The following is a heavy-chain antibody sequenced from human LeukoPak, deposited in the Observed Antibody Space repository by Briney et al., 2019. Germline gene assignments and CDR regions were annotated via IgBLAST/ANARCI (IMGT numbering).Heavy chain of an antibody. J-gene: IGHJ4*02. Sequence: SETLSLTCAVYGGSFSDYDWSWIRQPPGKGLEWIGEISHSGTTNCVPSLKSRISMSIDTSRSQFSLNLRSVTAADTAVYYCARYVPVRTGTTRASFDYWGLGTLVTVSS. CDR1: GGSFSDYD. D-gene: IGHD1-1*01. V-gene: IGHV4-34*10. CDR3: ARYVPVRTGTTRASFDY. CDR2: ISHSGTT.